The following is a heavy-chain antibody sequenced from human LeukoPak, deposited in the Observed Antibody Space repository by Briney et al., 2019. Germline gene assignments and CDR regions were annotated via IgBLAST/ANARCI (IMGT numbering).Heavy chain of an antibody. D-gene: IGHD3-10*01. CDR2: ISAYNGNT. V-gene: IGHV1-18*01. CDR3: ARVDYYGSGSYYWGNWFDP. J-gene: IGHJ5*02. Sequence: EASVKVSCKASGYTFTSYGISWVRQAPGQGLEWMGWISAYNGNTNYAQKLQGRVTMTTDTSTSTAYVELRSLRSDDTAVYYCARVDYYGSGSYYWGNWFDPWGQGTLVTVSS. CDR1: GYTFTSYG.